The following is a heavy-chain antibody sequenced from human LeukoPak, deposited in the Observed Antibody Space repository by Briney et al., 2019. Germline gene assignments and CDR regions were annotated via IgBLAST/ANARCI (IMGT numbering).Heavy chain of an antibody. D-gene: IGHD2-2*03. CDR2: INPNSGGT. CDR1: GYTFTGYY. V-gene: IGHV1-2*02. Sequence: ASVKVSCKASGYTFTGYYMHWVRQAPGQGLEWMGWINPNSGGTNYAQKFQGRVTMTRDTSISTAYMELRRLRSDDTAVYYCARDVGYCSSTSCYYFDYWGQGTLVTVSS. J-gene: IGHJ4*02. CDR3: ARDVGYCSSTSCYYFDY.